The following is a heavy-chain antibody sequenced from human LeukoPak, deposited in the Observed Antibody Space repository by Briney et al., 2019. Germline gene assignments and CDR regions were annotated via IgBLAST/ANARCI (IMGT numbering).Heavy chain of an antibody. D-gene: IGHD2-21*02. J-gene: IGHJ4*02. CDR1: GFTFSSYG. CDR2: IRYDGSNK. CDR3: ARDGRPGGDCYHDY. V-gene: IGHV3-30*02. Sequence: PGGSLRLSCAASGFTFSSYGMHWVRQAPGKGLEWVAFIRYDGSNKYYADSVKGRFTISRDNSKNTLYLQMNSLRAEDTAVYYCARDGRPGGDCYHDYWGQGTLVTVSS.